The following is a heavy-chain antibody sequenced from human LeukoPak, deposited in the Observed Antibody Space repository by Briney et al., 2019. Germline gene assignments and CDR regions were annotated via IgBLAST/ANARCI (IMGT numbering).Heavy chain of an antibody. Sequence: GGSLRLSCTASKFTFSNYGMQWGRQAPGKGQAWIAVISSDGGTKSYAASVKGRFTLSRDNSRNTLDLQMNSLGPEDTAVYYCAKEHDYGDYDIDYWGQGTLVTVSS. CDR1: KFTFSNYG. CDR2: ISSDGGTK. V-gene: IGHV3-30*18. J-gene: IGHJ4*02. D-gene: IGHD4-17*01. CDR3: AKEHDYGDYDIDY.